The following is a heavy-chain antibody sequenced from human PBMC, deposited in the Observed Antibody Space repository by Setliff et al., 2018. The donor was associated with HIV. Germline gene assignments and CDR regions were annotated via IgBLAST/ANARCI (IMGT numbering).Heavy chain of an antibody. J-gene: IGHJ1*01. CDR1: GFTFDSYA. D-gene: IGHD6-19*01. CDR3: AGESRIAVAEYFQH. V-gene: IGHV3-23*01. Sequence: GGSLRLSCAPSGFTFDSYAMSWGRQAPGKGLEWVSVISGSGDSTFYADSLKGRFTISRYNSKNTLYLPMNSLSAEDTAVSYCAGESRIAVAEYFQHWGQGTLVTVSS. CDR2: ISGSGDST.